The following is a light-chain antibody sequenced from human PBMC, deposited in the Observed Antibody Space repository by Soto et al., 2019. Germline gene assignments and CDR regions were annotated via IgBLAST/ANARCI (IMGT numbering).Light chain of an antibody. Sequence: EIVLTQSPGTLSLSPGERATLSCRVSQSVSNNYLAWYQQKPGQAPRLLIYGASSRATGIPDRVSGGGSGTDFTLTISSLQAEDVAVYFCQQYYSAPLTFGGGTKVDI. CDR3: QQYYSAPLT. V-gene: IGKV3-20*01. CDR2: GAS. CDR1: QSVSNNY. J-gene: IGKJ4*01.